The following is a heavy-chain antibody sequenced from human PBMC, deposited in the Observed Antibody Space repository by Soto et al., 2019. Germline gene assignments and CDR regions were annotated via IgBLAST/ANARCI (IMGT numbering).Heavy chain of an antibody. CDR1: GYTFSRYA. V-gene: IGHV1-3*01. D-gene: IGHD2-2*02. J-gene: IGHJ4*02. CDR3: ARDYGYCSSTTCYINFFDY. Sequence: ASVKVSCKASGYTFSRYAVDWVRQAPGQRLEWMGWINAGNGITKYSQKFQGRVTFTRDTSASTAYMELSSLRSEDTAVYYCARDYGYCSSTTCYINFFDYWGQGTLVTVSS. CDR2: INAGNGIT.